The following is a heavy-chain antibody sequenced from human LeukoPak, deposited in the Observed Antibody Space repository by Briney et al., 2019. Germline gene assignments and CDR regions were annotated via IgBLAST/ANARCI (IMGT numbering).Heavy chain of an antibody. CDR1: GGAFSSYA. Sequence: GASVKVSCKASGGAFSSYAISWVRQAPGQGLEWMGGIIPIFGTANYAQKFQGRVTITADESTSTAYMELSSLRSEDTAVYYCRYSSSAQYFDYWGQGTLVTVSS. V-gene: IGHV1-69*01. D-gene: IGHD6-6*01. J-gene: IGHJ4*02. CDR3: RYSSSAQYFDY. CDR2: IIPIFGTA.